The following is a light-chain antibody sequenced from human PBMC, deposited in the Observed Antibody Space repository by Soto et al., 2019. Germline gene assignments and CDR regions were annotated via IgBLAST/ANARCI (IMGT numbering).Light chain of an antibody. CDR3: SSYTTSSLYV. CDR2: EVT. V-gene: IGLV2-14*01. CDR1: SSDVGGYNY. Sequence: QSALTQPASVSGSPGQSITISCSGTSSDVGGYNYVSWYQQSPGKAPKLLIYEVTNRPSGVSNRFSGSKSANTASLTISGLQAEDAAAYYCSSYTTSSLYVFGTGTKLTVL. J-gene: IGLJ1*01.